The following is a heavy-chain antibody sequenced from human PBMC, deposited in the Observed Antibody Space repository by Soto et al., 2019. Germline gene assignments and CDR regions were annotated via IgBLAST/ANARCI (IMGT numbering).Heavy chain of an antibody. CDR1: GGSISSYY. J-gene: IGHJ4*02. V-gene: IGHV4-59*12. Sequence: PSETLSLTCTVSGGSISSYYWSWIRQPPGKGLEWIGYIYYSGSTNYNPSLKSRVTISVDTSKNQFSLKLSSVTAADTAVYYCARERYCSGGSCYSVLWGQGTLVTVSS. CDR2: IYYSGST. CDR3: ARERYCSGGSCYSVL. D-gene: IGHD2-15*01.